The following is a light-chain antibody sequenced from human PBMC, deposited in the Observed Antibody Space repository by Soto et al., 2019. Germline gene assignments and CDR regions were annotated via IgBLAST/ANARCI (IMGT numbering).Light chain of an antibody. J-gene: IGKJ1*01. V-gene: IGKV3-20*01. Sequence: EIVLTQSPATLSLSPGERATLSRRASQSVSSYLAWYQQRPGQSPRLLIYDASRRATGIPDRFTGSGFGTDFTLTISRLAPEDLAVYYCQQYGGSPRTFGQGTKVDIK. CDR1: QSVSSY. CDR2: DAS. CDR3: QQYGGSPRT.